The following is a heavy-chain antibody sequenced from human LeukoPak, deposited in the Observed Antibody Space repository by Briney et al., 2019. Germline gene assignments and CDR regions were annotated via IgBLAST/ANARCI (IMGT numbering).Heavy chain of an antibody. CDR3: ARAGGYYDSSGYYSDY. V-gene: IGHV1-18*01. CDR2: ISAYNGNT. D-gene: IGHD3-22*01. Sequence: GASVKVSCKASGYTFTSYGISWVRQAPGQGLERMGWISAYNGNTNYAQKLQGRVTMTTDTSTSTAYMELRSLRSDDTAVYYCARAGGYYDSSGYYSDYWGQGTLVTVSS. CDR1: GYTFTSYG. J-gene: IGHJ4*02.